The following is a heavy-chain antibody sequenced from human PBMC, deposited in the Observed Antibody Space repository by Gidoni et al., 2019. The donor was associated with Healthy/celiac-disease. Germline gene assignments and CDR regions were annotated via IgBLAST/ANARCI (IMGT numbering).Heavy chain of an antibody. V-gene: IGHV3-23*04. D-gene: IGHD6-19*01. Sequence: EVQLVESGGGLVQPGGSLRLSCAASGSTFTSYAMSWVRQAPGKGLEWVSAISGSGGSTYYADSVKGRFTISRDNSKNTLYLQMNSLRAEDTAVYYCAKRSGSGWVRTYFDYWGQGTLVTVSS. J-gene: IGHJ4*02. CDR3: AKRSGSGWVRTYFDY. CDR2: ISGSGGST. CDR1: GSTFTSYA.